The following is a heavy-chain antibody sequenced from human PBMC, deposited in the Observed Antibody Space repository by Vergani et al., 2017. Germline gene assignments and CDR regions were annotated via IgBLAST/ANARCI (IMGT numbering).Heavy chain of an antibody. J-gene: IGHJ5*02. CDR1: GGSISSGAFS. V-gene: IGHV4-30-2*03. CDR3: ARDSWTSELRGVYWFDT. Sequence: QLQLQESGSGLVKPSQTLSLNCAASGGSISSGAFSWGWIRQPPGRGLQWIGRIHSSGTTNYNPSLKSRVTLSVDTSKNQLSLRMTSVTAADTAVYYCARDSWTSELRGVYWFDTWGQGTLVSVSS. CDR2: IHSSGTT. D-gene: IGHD3/OR15-3a*01.